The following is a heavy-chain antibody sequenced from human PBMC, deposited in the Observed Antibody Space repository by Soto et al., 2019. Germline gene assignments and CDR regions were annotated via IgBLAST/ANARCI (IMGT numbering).Heavy chain of an antibody. CDR1: GDTFNNYG. D-gene: IGHD5-12*01. Sequence: QVQLAQSGTEVKKPVSSVKVSCKTSGDTFNNYGLNWVRQAPGQGLEWMGRIIPIFGTAIYAQNFQGRVTITADNSTSTVYMELTSLISDDTAVYYCAREYSGYELGRERAMDVWGQGTPGTVSS. CDR3: AREYSGYELGRERAMDV. J-gene: IGHJ6*02. V-gene: IGHV1-69*06. CDR2: IIPIFGTA.